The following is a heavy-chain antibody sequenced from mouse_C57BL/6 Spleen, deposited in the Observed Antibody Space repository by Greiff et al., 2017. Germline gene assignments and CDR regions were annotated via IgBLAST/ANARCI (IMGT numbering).Heavy chain of an antibody. D-gene: IGHD2-1*01. CDR1: GFTFSDYG. V-gene: IGHV5-17*01. CDR3: ARRHYGNWYFDV. Sequence: EVKLMESGGGLVKPGGSLKLSCAASGFTFSDYGMHWVRQAPEKGLEWVAYISSGSSTIYYADTVKGRFTISRDNAKNTLFLQMTSLRSEDTAMYYCARRHYGNWYFDVWGTGTTVTVSS. CDR2: ISSGSSTI. J-gene: IGHJ1*03.